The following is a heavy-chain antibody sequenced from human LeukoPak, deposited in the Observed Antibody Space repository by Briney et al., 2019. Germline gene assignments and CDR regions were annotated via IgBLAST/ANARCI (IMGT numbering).Heavy chain of an antibody. CDR3: ARADVYVDIVATSLMGSGRRWFDP. CDR1: GGSISSGGYY. J-gene: IGHJ5*02. D-gene: IGHD5-12*01. CDR2: IYYSGST. Sequence: PSQTLSLTCTVSGGSISSGGYYWSWIRQHPGKGLEWIGYIYYSGSTYYNPSLKSRVTISVDTSKNQFSLKLSSVTAADTAVYYCARADVYVDIVATSLMGSGRRWFDPWGQGTLATVSS. V-gene: IGHV4-31*03.